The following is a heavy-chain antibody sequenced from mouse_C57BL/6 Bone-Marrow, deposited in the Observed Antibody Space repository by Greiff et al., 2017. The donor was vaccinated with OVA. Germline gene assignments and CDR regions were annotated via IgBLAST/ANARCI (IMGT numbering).Heavy chain of an antibody. V-gene: IGHV5-2*01. CDR1: EYDFPSYY. CDR2: INSDGGST. J-gene: IGHJ3*01. CDR3: ARHGRSFAY. D-gene: IGHD4-1*01. Sequence: EVMLVESGAGLVQPGASLNLSCESTEYDFPSYYMSWVRKTPEKRLELVAAINSDGGSTYYPDTMERRFIISRDNTKKTLYLQMSCLRSEDTALYDGARHGRSFAYWGQGTLVTVSA.